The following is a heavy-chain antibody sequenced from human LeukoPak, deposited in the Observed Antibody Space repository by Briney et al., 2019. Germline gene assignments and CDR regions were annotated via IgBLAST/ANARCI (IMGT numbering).Heavy chain of an antibody. J-gene: IGHJ4*02. CDR1: GFTFSSYA. V-gene: IGHV3-30-3*01. CDR2: ISYDGSNK. D-gene: IGHD1-26*01. Sequence: PGGSLRLSCAASGFTFSSYAMHWVRQAPGKGLEWVAVISYDGSNKYYADSVKGRFTISRDNSKNTLYLQMNSLRAEDTAVYYCAGPYSGSYYLSYFDYWGQGTLVTVSS. CDR3: AGPYSGSYYLSYFDY.